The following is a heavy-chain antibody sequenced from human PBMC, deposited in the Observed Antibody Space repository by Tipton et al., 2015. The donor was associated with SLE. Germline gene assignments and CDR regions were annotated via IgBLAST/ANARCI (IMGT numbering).Heavy chain of an antibody. CDR3: ARSNGAAGPRYYWYFDL. CDR2: IYHSGST. D-gene: IGHD6-13*01. V-gene: IGHV4-30-2*01. J-gene: IGHJ2*01. CDR1: GGSISSGGYS. Sequence: TLSLTCAVSGGSISSGGYSWSWIRQPPGKGLEWIGYIYHSGSTYYNPSLKSRVTISVDRSKNQFSLKLSSVTAADTAVYYCARSNGAAGPRYYWYFDLWGRGTLVTVSS.